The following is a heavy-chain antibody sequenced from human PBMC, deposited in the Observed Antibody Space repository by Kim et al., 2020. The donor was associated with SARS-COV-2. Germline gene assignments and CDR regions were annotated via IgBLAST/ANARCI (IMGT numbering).Heavy chain of an antibody. V-gene: IGHV3-30*18. D-gene: IGHD2-2*01. J-gene: IGHJ6*04. CDR2: ILYDGSNK. CDR3: AKDGLRYCSSTSCFDVDV. Sequence: GGSLRLSCAASGFTFSSYGMHWVRQAPGKGLEWVAVILYDGSNKYYADSVKGRFTISRDNSNNTLYLQMNSLRAEDTAVYYCAKDGLRYCSSTSCFDVDVWGKGTTVTVSS. CDR1: GFTFSSYG.